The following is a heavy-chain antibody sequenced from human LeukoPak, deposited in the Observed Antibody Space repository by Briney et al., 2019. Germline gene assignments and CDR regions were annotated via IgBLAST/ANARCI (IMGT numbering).Heavy chain of an antibody. CDR2: IRSKTYGGTT. CDR3: TKGPIQLWLYHGMDV. D-gene: IGHD5-18*01. V-gene: IGHV3-49*04. Sequence: QAGGSLRLSCTVSGFTFGDHAMSWVRQAPGKGLEWVGFIRSKTYGGTTEYAASVKGRFIISRDDSTSIAYLQMNNLKTEDTAVYYCTKGPIQLWLYHGMDVWGQGTTVTVSS. J-gene: IGHJ6*02. CDR1: GFTFGDHA.